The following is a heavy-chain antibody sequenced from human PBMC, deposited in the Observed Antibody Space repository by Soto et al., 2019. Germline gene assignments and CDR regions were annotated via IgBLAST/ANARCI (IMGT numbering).Heavy chain of an antibody. V-gene: IGHV3-7*03. Sequence: GGSLRLSCAASGLTFGTAWMSWVRQAPGKGLEWVATISPDGGTTGHVDSVKGRFTVSRDNAKNSLYLQMNSLRVEDTAVYYCARDRGYSSFDYWGQGNPVTVSS. CDR2: ISPDGGTT. D-gene: IGHD4-4*01. CDR3: ARDRGYSSFDY. J-gene: IGHJ4*02. CDR1: GLTFGTAW.